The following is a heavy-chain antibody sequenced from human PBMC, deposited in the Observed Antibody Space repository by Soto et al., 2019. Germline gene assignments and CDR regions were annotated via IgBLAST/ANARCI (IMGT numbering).Heavy chain of an antibody. V-gene: IGHV4-39*01. CDR3: ARHDDFWSGRTKNWFDP. J-gene: IGHJ5*02. Sequence: PSETLSLTCTVSGGSISSSSYYWGWIRQPPGKGLEWIGSIYYSGSTYYNPSLKSRVTISVDTSKNQFSLKLSSVTAADTAVYYCARHDDFWSGRTKNWFDPLGQGTLVTGSS. CDR1: GGSISSSSYY. CDR2: IYYSGST. D-gene: IGHD3-3*01.